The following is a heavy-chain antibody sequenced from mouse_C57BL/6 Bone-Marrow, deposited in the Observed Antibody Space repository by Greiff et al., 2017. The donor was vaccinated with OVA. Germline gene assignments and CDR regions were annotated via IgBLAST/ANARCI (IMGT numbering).Heavy chain of an antibody. CDR1: GFTFSDYG. CDR3: ARRDGPYYFDY. V-gene: IGHV5-17*01. Sequence: EVKVEESGGGLVKPGGSLKLSCAASGFTFSDYGMHWVRQAPEKGLEWVAYISSGSSTIYYADTVKGRFTISRDNAKNTLFLQMTSLRSEDTAMYYCARRDGPYYFDYWGQGTTLTVSS. CDR2: ISSGSSTI. J-gene: IGHJ2*01. D-gene: IGHD1-1*01.